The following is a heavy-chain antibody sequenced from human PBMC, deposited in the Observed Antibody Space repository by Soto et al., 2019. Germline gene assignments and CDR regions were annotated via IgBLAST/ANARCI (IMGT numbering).Heavy chain of an antibody. D-gene: IGHD3-10*01. CDR1: GFTFSLYS. CDR2: ISRSSTGI. J-gene: IGHJ6*02. CDR3: ARAVTWGLDV. V-gene: IGHV3-48*02. Sequence: EVQLVESGGGRVQPGGSLRLSCAASGFTFSLYSMSGVRQAPGKGLEWVSYISRSSTGIHYADSVKGRFTISRDDATNSMHLQMNSLRDGDTAVYYCARAVTWGLDVWGQGTTVSISS.